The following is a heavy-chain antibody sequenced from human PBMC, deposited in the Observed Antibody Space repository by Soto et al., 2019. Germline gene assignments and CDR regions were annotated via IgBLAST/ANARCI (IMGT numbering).Heavy chain of an antibody. Sequence: ASVKVSCNASGYTFTSYDINWVRQATGQGLEWMGWMNPNSGNTGYAQKFQGRVTMTRNTSISTAYMELSSLRSEDTAVYYCARVWDIVVVPAFSRMDVWAQGTTVTVSS. CDR1: GYTFTSYD. J-gene: IGHJ6*02. CDR3: ARVWDIVVVPAFSRMDV. CDR2: MNPNSGNT. V-gene: IGHV1-8*01. D-gene: IGHD2-2*01.